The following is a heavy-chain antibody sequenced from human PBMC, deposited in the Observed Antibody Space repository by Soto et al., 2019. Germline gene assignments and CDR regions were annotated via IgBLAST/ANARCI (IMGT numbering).Heavy chain of an antibody. Sequence: GGSLRLSCADSGFTFSTYALSWVRQAPGKGLEWVSAINERGGSTYYADSVKGRFTISRDNSKNTLYLQMNSLRAEDTALYYCAKDKSGTTAFDIWGQGTMVTVSS. D-gene: IGHD1-1*01. CDR1: GFTFSTYA. V-gene: IGHV3-23*01. CDR3: AKDKSGTTAFDI. CDR2: INERGGST. J-gene: IGHJ3*02.